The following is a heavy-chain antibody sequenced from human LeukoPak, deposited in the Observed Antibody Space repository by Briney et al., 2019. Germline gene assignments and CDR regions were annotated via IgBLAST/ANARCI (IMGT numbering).Heavy chain of an antibody. CDR1: GGSISSGSYY. CDR2: IYTSGST. J-gene: IGHJ5*02. V-gene: IGHV4-61*02. CDR3: ARDGYSSGWAFDP. Sequence: SQTLSLTCTVSGGSISSGSYYWRWIPQPAGRGLEWIGRIYTSGSTKYNPSLKSRVTISIDTSKNQFSLKLSSVTATDTAVYYCARDGYSSGWAFDPWGQGTLVTVSS. D-gene: IGHD6-19*01.